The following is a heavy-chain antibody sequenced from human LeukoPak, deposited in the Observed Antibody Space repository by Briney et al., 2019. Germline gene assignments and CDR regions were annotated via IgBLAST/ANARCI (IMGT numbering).Heavy chain of an antibody. V-gene: IGHV3-30-3*01. Sequence: GRSLRLSCAASGFTFSSYAMHWVRQAPGKGLEWVAVISYDGSNKYYADSVKGRFTISRDNAKNSLYLQMNSLRAEDTAVYYCARDLYYDFWSGYYSGAEMYYFDYWGQGTLVTVSS. D-gene: IGHD3-3*01. CDR3: ARDLYYDFWSGYYSGAEMYYFDY. CDR2: ISYDGSNK. J-gene: IGHJ4*02. CDR1: GFTFSSYA.